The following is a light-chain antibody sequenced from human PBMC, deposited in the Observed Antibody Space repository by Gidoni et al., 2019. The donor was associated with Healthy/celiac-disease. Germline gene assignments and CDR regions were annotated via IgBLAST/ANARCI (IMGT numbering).Light chain of an antibody. Sequence: EIVLTHSPATLSLSPGERATLSCRARQSVSSYLAWYPQKPGPAPRLLIYDASNRATGLPARFSGSGSGTDFTLTISSLEPEDFAVYYCQQRSNWPWTFGQGTKVEIK. CDR3: QQRSNWPWT. CDR2: DAS. V-gene: IGKV3-11*01. J-gene: IGKJ1*01. CDR1: QSVSSY.